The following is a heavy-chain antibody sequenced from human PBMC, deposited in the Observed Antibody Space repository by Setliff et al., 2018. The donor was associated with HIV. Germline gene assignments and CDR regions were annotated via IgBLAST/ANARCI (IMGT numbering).Heavy chain of an antibody. Sequence: SETLSLTCTVSGGSISSSSYYWGWIRQPPGKGLEWIGSIYYSGSTYYNPSLKSRVTISVDTSKNQFSLKLSSVTAADTAVYYCAKTYSSGWCPPCYYYYYGMDVWGQGTTVT. V-gene: IGHV4-39*01. CDR1: GGSISSSSYY. CDR2: IYYSGST. CDR3: AKTYSSGWCPPCYYYYYGMDV. J-gene: IGHJ6*02. D-gene: IGHD6-19*01.